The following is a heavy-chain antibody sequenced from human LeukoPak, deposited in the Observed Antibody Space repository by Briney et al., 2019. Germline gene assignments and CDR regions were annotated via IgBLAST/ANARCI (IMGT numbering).Heavy chain of an antibody. J-gene: IGHJ3*02. Sequence: SETLSLTCTVSGGSISSYYWSWIRQPPGKGLEWIGCIYYSGSTNYNPSLKSRVTISVDTSKNQFSLKLSSVTAADTAVYYCARIPLGRTVGAFDIWGQGTMVTVSS. CDR2: IYYSGST. CDR3: ARIPLGRTVGAFDI. D-gene: IGHD4-23*01. CDR1: GGSISSYY. V-gene: IGHV4-59*01.